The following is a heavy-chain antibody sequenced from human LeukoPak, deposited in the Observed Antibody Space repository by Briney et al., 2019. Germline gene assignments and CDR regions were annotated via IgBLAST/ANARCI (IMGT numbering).Heavy chain of an antibody. CDR1: GFTFSTYA. CDR2: ISGSGDST. D-gene: IGHD2-15*01. V-gene: IGHV3-23*01. Sequence: PGGSLRLSCAASGFTFSTYAMSWVRQAPGKGLEWVSAISGSGDSTYYADYVKGRFAISRDNSKNTLDLQMNSLRAEDTAVYYCAKRCLSNCSGGTSDGGCKYCGQGTLVTGSS. J-gene: IGHJ4*02. CDR3: AKRCLSNCSGGTSDGGCKY.